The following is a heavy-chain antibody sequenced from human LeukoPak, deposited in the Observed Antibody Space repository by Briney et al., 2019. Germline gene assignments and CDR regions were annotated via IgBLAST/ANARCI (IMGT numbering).Heavy chain of an antibody. J-gene: IGHJ4*02. CDR2: ISSSSSYI. CDR3: ARARLDPLFDY. V-gene: IGHV3-21*01. Sequence: GGSLRLSCAASGFTFSSYSMNWVRQAPGKGLEWVSSISSSSSYIYYADSVKGRFTISRDNAENSLYLQMNSLRAEDTAVYYCARARLDPLFDYWGQGTLVTVSS. D-gene: IGHD6-19*01. CDR1: GFTFSSYS.